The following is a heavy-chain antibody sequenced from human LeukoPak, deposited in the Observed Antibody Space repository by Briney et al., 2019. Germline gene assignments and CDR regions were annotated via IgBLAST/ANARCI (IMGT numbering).Heavy chain of an antibody. Sequence: GGSLGLSCAGSGFTFSDYYINWVRQAPGKGLEWVGRTRNKANSYTPDYAASVKGRFTISRDESKNSLYLQMNSLKTEDTAVYYCAMEGESSGPDFDYWGQGTLVTVSS. J-gene: IGHJ4*02. V-gene: IGHV3-72*01. CDR3: AMEGESSGPDFDY. CDR1: GFTFSDYY. CDR2: TRNKANSYTP. D-gene: IGHD3-22*01.